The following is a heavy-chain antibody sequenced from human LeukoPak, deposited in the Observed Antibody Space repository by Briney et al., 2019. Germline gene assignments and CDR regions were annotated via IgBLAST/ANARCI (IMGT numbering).Heavy chain of an antibody. CDR3: AKDSGGYGVDS. Sequence: GGSLRLSCAASELTFSSYGMHWVRQAPGKGLECVAFLRYDGSTKYHADSVKGRFTISRDNSKNMLYLQMNSLRTEDTAVYHCAKDSGGYGVDSWGQGTLVPVSS. V-gene: IGHV3-30*02. CDR1: ELTFSSYG. J-gene: IGHJ4*02. CDR2: LRYDGSTK. D-gene: IGHD1-26*01.